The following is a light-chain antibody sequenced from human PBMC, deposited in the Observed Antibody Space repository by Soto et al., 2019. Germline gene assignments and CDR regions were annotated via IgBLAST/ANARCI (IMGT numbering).Light chain of an antibody. J-gene: IGKJ2*01. V-gene: IGKV3-20*01. CDR2: GAS. CDR1: QSVNNNY. CDR3: QQYGSPQYT. Sequence: EIVLTQSPGTLSLSPGERATLSCRASQSVNNNYLAWYQQKPGQAPRLLIYGASTRAPCIPDRFSGSGSGADFTLTISRLEPEDFEVYYCQQYGSPQYTFGQGTKLEIK.